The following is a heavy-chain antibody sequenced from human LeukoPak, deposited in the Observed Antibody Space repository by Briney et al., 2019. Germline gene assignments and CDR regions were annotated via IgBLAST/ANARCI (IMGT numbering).Heavy chain of an antibody. J-gene: IGHJ4*02. CDR2: INIDGSEK. CDR3: AREGTLRARWDPFDY. V-gene: IGHV3-7*01. D-gene: IGHD1-1*01. CDR1: GFTFSGFW. Sequence: GGSLRLSCAASGFTFSGFWMSWVRQAPGKGLEWVATINIDGSEKYYVDSVKGRFTISRDNARNSLYLQMNSLRGEDTAVYYCAREGTLRARWDPFDYWGQGTLVTVSS.